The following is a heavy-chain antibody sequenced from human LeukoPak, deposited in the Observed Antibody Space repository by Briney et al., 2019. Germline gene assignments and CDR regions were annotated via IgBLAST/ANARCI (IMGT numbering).Heavy chain of an antibody. D-gene: IGHD3-3*01. CDR2: IIPIFGTT. CDR1: GGTFSSYA. CDR3: ARSGAYDFWSGGSLQVYYYYMDV. Sequence: VASVKVSCKASGGTFSSYAITWVRQAPGQGLEWMGGIIPIFGTTNYAQKFQGRVTITADKSTSTAYMELSSLRSEDTAVYYCARSGAYDFWSGGSLQVYYYYMDVWAKGPRSPSP. V-gene: IGHV1-69*06. J-gene: IGHJ6*03.